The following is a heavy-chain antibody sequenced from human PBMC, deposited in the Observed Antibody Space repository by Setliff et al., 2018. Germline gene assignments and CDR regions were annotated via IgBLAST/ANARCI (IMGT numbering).Heavy chain of an antibody. CDR1: GFTFSSFW. V-gene: IGHV3-7*01. Sequence: PGGSLRLSCAASGFTFSSFWMAWVRQSPGRGLEWVANINQDGSGKFYVDSVKGRFTISRDNAKNSLSLQMNGLRAEDTSVYYCAKVQESIVGALEYWGQGALVTVSS. CDR2: INQDGSGK. J-gene: IGHJ4*02. CDR3: AKVQESIVGALEY. D-gene: IGHD1-26*01.